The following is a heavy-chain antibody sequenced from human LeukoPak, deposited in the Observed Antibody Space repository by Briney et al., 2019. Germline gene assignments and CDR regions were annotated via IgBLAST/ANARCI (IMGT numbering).Heavy chain of an antibody. CDR2: IYYDVRP. J-gene: IGHJ4*02. CDR3: ARRGNLHRPF. CDR1: GDSPDSIKSSSYY. V-gene: IGHV4-39*01. D-gene: IGHD1-1*01. Sequence: SETLCLTCTVSGDSPDSIKSSSYYWGWIRLPPGKGLQWVGSIYYDVRPYYNPSRRPRLTITADTSNSQLSMKLNSVTAANTAMYYCARRGNLHRPFWGEGTLVTVSS.